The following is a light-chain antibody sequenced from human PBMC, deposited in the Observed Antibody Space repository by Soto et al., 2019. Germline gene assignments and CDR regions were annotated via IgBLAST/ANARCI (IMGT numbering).Light chain of an antibody. CDR1: SSDVGGYNY. J-gene: IGLJ2*01. CDR3: CSYAVSYTSHVV. V-gene: IGLV2-11*01. Sequence: QSALTQPRSVSGSPGQSVTISCTGTSSDVGGYNYVSWYQQHPGKAPKLMIYDVSKRPSGVPDRFSGSKSGNKASLTISGLQAEDESDYYCCSYAVSYTSHVVFGGGTKLTVL. CDR2: DVS.